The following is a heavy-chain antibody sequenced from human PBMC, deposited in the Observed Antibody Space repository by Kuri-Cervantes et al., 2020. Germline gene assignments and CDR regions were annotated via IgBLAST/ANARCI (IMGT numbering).Heavy chain of an antibody. D-gene: IGHD2-15*01. CDR3: ARVPMDKSHVVTNYFDY. CDR2: IYYSGIT. J-gene: IGHJ4*02. CDR1: RVSIHTISYY. V-gene: IGHV4-39*07. Sequence: SEPLSLPCTVSRVSIHTISYYWGWIRQPPGKGLEWIGSIYYSGITYYNPSLKSRLTISLDKSKNQFSLTLHSVTAADTAVYYCARVPMDKSHVVTNYFDYWGQGALVTVSS.